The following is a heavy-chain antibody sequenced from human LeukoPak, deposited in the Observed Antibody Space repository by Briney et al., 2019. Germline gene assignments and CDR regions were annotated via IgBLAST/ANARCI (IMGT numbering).Heavy chain of an antibody. CDR1: GFTFSTFA. J-gene: IGHJ4*02. CDR2: IPSDGSQE. D-gene: IGHD3-10*01. Sequence: GGSLRLSCAASGFTFSTFAMTWVGQAPGKGLEWVAAIPSDGSQEYFADSVKGRSTISRDKSKSTMYLQIDTLRAEDTAVYYCARDSCLIKTCLDYWGQGTLVTVSS. V-gene: IGHV3-33*01. CDR3: ARDSCLIKTCLDY.